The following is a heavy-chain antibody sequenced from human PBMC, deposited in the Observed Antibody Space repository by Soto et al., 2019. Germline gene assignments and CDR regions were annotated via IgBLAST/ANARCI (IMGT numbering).Heavy chain of an antibody. CDR2: ISYDGSNK. D-gene: IGHD6-19*01. Sequence: GKGLEWVAVISYDGSNKYYADSVKGRFTISRDNSKNTLYLQMNSLRAEDTAVYYCSKEAVAGSLSYYYGMDVWGNGTTVTVSS. V-gene: IGHV3-30*18. CDR3: SKEAVAGSLSYYYGMDV. J-gene: IGHJ6*04.